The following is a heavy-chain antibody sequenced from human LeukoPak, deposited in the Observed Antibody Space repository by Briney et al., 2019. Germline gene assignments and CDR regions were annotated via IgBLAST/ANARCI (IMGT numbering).Heavy chain of an antibody. CDR2: IRQDGSEA. CDR1: GFTFSTYW. Sequence: PGGSLRLSCAASGFTFSTYWMSWVRQAPGKGLEWVADIRQDGSEAYYVDSVKGRFTLSRDNAKNSLYLQMNSLRAEDTAVYYCARFAGSKAPNWGQGTLVTVSS. CDR3: ARFAGSKAPN. J-gene: IGHJ4*02. V-gene: IGHV3-7*01. D-gene: IGHD3-10*01.